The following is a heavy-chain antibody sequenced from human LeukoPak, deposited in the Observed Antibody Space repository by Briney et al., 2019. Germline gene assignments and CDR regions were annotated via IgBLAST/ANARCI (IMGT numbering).Heavy chain of an antibody. V-gene: IGHV3-49*04. J-gene: IGHJ4*02. Sequence: GGSLRLSCTTSGFTFGDYGMSWVRQAPGKGLEWVGFIRSKAYGGTTENAASVKGRFTISRDDSKSIAYLQMNSLKTEDTAVYYCTGSFGELTFFDYWGLGTLVTVSS. D-gene: IGHD3-10*01. CDR1: GFTFGDYG. CDR3: TGSFGELTFFDY. CDR2: IRSKAYGGTT.